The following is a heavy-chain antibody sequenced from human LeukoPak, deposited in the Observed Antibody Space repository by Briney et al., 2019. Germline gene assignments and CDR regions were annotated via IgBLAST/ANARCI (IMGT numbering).Heavy chain of an antibody. CDR2: IIPIFGTA. Sequence: SVKVSCKASGGTFSSYAISWVRQAPGQGLEWMGGIIPIFGTANYAQKFQGRVTIAADESTSTAYMELSSLRSEDTAVYYCARVPEGYFDWLLYFDYWGQGTLVTVSS. J-gene: IGHJ4*02. D-gene: IGHD3-9*01. V-gene: IGHV1-69*13. CDR1: GGTFSSYA. CDR3: ARVPEGYFDWLLYFDY.